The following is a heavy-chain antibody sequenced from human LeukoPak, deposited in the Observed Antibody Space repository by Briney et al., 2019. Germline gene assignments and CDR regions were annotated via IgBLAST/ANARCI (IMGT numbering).Heavy chain of an antibody. CDR3: AKGGSTNFYYGDV. Sequence: SETLSLTCSVSGGSMTNLYWTWIRQPPGKGLEWVGDIYDSGSTRYNTSLESRLTISVDTSMNQFSLKLSSVTAADTAVYYCAKGGSTNFYYGDVWGQGTTVTVSS. J-gene: IGHJ6*02. CDR2: IYDSGST. V-gene: IGHV4-59*01. D-gene: IGHD2/OR15-2a*01. CDR1: GGSMTNLY.